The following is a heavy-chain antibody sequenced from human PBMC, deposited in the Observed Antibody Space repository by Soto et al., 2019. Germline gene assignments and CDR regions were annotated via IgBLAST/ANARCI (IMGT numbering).Heavy chain of an antibody. CDR1: GGSVSSGDYY. Sequence: PSETLSLTCTVSGGSVSSGDYYWSWIRQPPGKGLEWIGYIYYSGSTNYNPSLKSRVSISLDTSKNQFSLRLTSVTAADTAVYYCARIPGDTYMMNWFDTLCQGTLLNVSS. CDR2: IYYSGST. CDR3: ARIPGDTYMMNWFDT. V-gene: IGHV4-61*08. J-gene: IGHJ5*02. D-gene: IGHD2-21*01.